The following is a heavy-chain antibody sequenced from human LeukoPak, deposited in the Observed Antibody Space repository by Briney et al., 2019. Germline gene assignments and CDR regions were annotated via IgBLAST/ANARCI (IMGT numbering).Heavy chain of an antibody. Sequence: SETLSLTCTVSTGSISYYYWNWIRQPPGKGLEWIGYIHYSGTSNYNPSLESRVTISVDTFKNQFSLNLRSVTAADTAIYYCARSTYDPSGSGLGYWGQGTLVTVSS. D-gene: IGHD3-10*01. V-gene: IGHV4-59*01. CDR1: TGSISYYY. CDR3: ARSTYDPSGSGLGY. CDR2: IHYSGTS. J-gene: IGHJ4*02.